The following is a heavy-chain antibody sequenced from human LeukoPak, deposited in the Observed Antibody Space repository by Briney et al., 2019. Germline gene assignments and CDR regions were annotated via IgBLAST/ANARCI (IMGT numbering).Heavy chain of an antibody. CDR2: ISSSGSTI. Sequence: PGGSLRLSCAASGFTVSSNYMSWVRQAPGKGLEGVSYISSSGSTIYYADSVKGRFTISRDNAKNSLYLQMNSLRAEDTAVYYCARDLSVSYTAMVTGGPDAFDIWGQGTMVTVSS. V-gene: IGHV3-11*04. D-gene: IGHD5-18*01. CDR1: GFTVSSNY. J-gene: IGHJ3*02. CDR3: ARDLSVSYTAMVTGGPDAFDI.